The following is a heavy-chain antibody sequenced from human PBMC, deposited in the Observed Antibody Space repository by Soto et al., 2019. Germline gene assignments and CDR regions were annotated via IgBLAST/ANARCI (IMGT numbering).Heavy chain of an antibody. V-gene: IGHV3-23*01. D-gene: IGHD6-19*01. CDR2: ISGSGGST. Sequence: EVQLLESGGGLVQPGGSLRLSCAASGFTFSSYAMSWVRQAPGKGLEWVSAISGSGGSTYYADSVKGRFTISRDNSKNTLYLQMNSLRAEDTAVYYCAKKSSVAVFLTAQDLWCQGTLVTVSS. CDR3: AKKSSVAVFLTAQDL. J-gene: IGHJ4*02. CDR1: GFTFSSYA.